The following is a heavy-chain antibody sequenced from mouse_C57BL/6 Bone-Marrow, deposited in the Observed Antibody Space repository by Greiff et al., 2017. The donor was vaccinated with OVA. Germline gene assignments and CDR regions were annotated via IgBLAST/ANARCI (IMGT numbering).Heavy chain of an antibody. D-gene: IGHD2-4*01. J-gene: IGHJ3*01. CDR2: ILPGSGSN. V-gene: IGHV1-9*01. CDR1: GYTFTGYW. CDR3: AREGYDYDIPFAY. Sequence: QVQLQQSGAELMKPGASVKLSCKATGYTFTGYWIEWVKQRPGHGLEWIGKILPGSGSNKYNEKFKGKATFTADTYSNTAYMQLSSLTTEDSAIYDCAREGYDYDIPFAYWGQGTLVTVSA.